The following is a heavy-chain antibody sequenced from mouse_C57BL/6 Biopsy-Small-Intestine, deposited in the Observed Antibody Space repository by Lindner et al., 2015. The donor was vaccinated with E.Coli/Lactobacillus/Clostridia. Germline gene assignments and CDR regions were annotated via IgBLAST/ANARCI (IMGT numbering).Heavy chain of an antibody. V-gene: IGHV1-55*01. CDR3: ARRYYGSRTGAWFAY. D-gene: IGHD1-1*01. CDR2: IYPGSGST. CDR1: GYTFTSYW. J-gene: IGHJ3*01. Sequence: VQLQESGAELVKPGASVKMSCKASGYTFTSYWITWVKQRPGQGLEWIGDIYPGSGSTNYNEKFKSKATLTVDTSSSTAYMQLSSLTSEDSAVYYCARRYYGSRTGAWFAYWGQGTLVTVSA.